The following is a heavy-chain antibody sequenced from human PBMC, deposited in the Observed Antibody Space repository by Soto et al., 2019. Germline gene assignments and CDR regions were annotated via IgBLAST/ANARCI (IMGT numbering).Heavy chain of an antibody. CDR3: TRYSSSWYGVFGNAFDI. D-gene: IGHD6-13*01. Sequence: GGSLRLSCTASGFTFGDYAMSWFRQAPGKGLEWVGFIRSKAYGGTTEYAASVKGRFTISRDDSKSIAYLQMNSLKTEDTAVYYCTRYSSSWYGVFGNAFDIWGQGTMVTVSS. CDR2: IRSKAYGGTT. V-gene: IGHV3-49*03. CDR1: GFTFGDYA. J-gene: IGHJ3*02.